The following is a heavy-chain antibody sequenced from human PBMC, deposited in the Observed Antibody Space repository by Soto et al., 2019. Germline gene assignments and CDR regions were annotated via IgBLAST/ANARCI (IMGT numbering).Heavy chain of an antibody. CDR3: ARHQHHYFWYGYYDY. Sequence: GESLKISCKGSGYSFTSYWISWVRQMPGKGLEWMGRIDPSDSYTNYSPSFQGHVTISADKSISTAYLQWSSLKASDTAMYYCARHQHHYFWYGYYDYWGQGTLGTVSS. CDR1: GYSFTSYW. J-gene: IGHJ4*02. CDR2: IDPSDSYT. D-gene: IGHD3-3*01. V-gene: IGHV5-10-1*01.